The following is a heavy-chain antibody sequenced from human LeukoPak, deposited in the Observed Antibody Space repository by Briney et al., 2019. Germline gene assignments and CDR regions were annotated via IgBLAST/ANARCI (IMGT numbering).Heavy chain of an antibody. CDR2: IYYSGNT. J-gene: IGHJ4*02. CDR3: ARLKEGIDY. D-gene: IGHD3-10*01. Sequence: SETLSLTCSVSGGSISGSSYFWGWIRQTPGKGLEWIGSIYYSGNTYYNPSLKSRVTISVDTSKNQFSLKLSSVTAADTAVYYCARLKEGIDYWGQGTLVTVSS. CDR1: GGSISGSSYF. V-gene: IGHV4-39*01.